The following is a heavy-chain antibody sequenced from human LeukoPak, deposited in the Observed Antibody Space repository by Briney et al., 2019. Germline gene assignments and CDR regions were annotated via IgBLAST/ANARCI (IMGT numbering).Heavy chain of an antibody. J-gene: IGHJ4*02. CDR1: GLNFDDSA. CDR3: AKESGKFDY. CDR2: ISADGGST. Sequence: GGSLRLSCVASGLNFDDSAMHWVRQAPGKGLEWVSLISADGGSTFPADSVKGRFSISRDNSKNSLYLQMNSLRSEDTAMYYCAKESGKFDYWGQGTLVAVSS. V-gene: IGHV3-43*02.